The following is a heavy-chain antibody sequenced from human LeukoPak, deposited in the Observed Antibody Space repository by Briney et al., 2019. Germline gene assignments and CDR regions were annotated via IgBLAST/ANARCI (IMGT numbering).Heavy chain of an antibody. CDR1: GGSISSSNYY. CDR2: IYYSGST. D-gene: IGHD3-10*01. Sequence: PSETLPLTCTVSGGSISSSNYYWGWIRQPPGKGLEWIGSIYYSGSTYYNPSLKSRVTISVDTSKNQFSLKLSSVTAADTAVYYCARSYYSGSGSSNYYFDYWGQGTLVTVSP. V-gene: IGHV4-39*01. J-gene: IGHJ4*02. CDR3: ARSYYSGSGSSNYYFDY.